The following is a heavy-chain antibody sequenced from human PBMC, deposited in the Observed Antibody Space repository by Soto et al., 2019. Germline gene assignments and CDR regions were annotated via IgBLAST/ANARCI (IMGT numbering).Heavy chain of an antibody. CDR1: GFIFSSYA. CDR2: LSADGGTR. J-gene: IGHJ4*02. Sequence: QVQLVESGGGVVQPGRSLRLSCAASGFIFSSYAMQWVRQAPGKGLEWVAVLSADGGTRYYEDSVKGRFTISRDNSKNTLYLEIHSLRTEDTAVYYCAREYYSYDLGALDFWGRGTLVTVSS. V-gene: IGHV3-30-3*01. D-gene: IGHD4-4*01. CDR3: AREYYSYDLGALDF.